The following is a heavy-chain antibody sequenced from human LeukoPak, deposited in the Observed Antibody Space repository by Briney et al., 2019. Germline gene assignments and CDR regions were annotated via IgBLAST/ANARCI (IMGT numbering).Heavy chain of an antibody. CDR1: GYTFTSYS. CDR3: ARGFEIQLWRVPDY. V-gene: IGHV1-46*01. D-gene: IGHD5-18*01. J-gene: IGHJ4*02. CDR2: IFPRGGST. Sequence: ASVKVSCTASGYTFTSYSMHRVRDAPGQGIERMGVIFPRGGSTTYAHKCLGRVTMTRDTSTSTVYMELSSLRSEDTAVFYCARGFEIQLWRVPDYWGQGTLVTVSS.